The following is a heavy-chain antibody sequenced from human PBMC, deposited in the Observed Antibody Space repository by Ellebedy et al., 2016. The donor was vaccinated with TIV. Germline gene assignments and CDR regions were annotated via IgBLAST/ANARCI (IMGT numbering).Heavy chain of an antibody. CDR3: ATDRTYVLNI. CDR2: INHDGTEL. J-gene: IGHJ3*02. D-gene: IGHD3-10*02. V-gene: IGHV3-7*01. CDR1: GFTFSSYW. Sequence: PGGSLRLSCADSGFTFSSYWMTRVRQAPGKGLEWVANINHDGTELYYADSVKGRFTISRDNAKNSLYLYLNSLRAEDTAVYYCATDRTYVLNIWGQGTMVTVSA.